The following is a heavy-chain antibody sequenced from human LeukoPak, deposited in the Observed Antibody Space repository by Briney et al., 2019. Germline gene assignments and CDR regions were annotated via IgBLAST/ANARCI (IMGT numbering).Heavy chain of an antibody. CDR2: IYSGGST. CDR1: GFTVSSNY. Sequence: QAGGSLRLSCAASGFTVSSNYMSWVRQAPGKGLEWVSVIYSGGSTYYADSVKGRFTISRDNSKNTLYLQVNSLRAEDTAVYYCASVVVVRGVFDAFDIWGQGTMVTVSS. J-gene: IGHJ3*02. CDR3: ASVVVVRGVFDAFDI. D-gene: IGHD3-10*01. V-gene: IGHV3-53*01.